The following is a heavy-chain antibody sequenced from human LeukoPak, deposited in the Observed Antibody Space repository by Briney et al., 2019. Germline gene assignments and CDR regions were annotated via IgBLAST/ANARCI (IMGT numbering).Heavy chain of an antibody. CDR3: ARPRTRKPDAFDI. J-gene: IGHJ3*02. V-gene: IGHV4-59*12. Sequence: PSETLSLTCTVSGGSISSYYWSWIRQPPGKGLEWIGYIYYSGSTNYNPSLKSRVTISVDTSKNQFSLKLSSVTAADTAVYYCARPRTRKPDAFDIWGQGTMVTVSS. D-gene: IGHD1-7*01. CDR2: IYYSGST. CDR1: GGSISSYY.